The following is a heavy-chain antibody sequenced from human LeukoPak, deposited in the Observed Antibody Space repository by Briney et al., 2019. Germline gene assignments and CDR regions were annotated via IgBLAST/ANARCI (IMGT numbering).Heavy chain of an antibody. V-gene: IGHV3-30*18. CDR3: AKDVDTAMGAGDY. CDR2: ISYDGSNK. J-gene: IGHJ4*02. D-gene: IGHD5-18*01. CDR1: GFTFSSYG. Sequence: GGSLRLSCAASGFTFSSYGMHWVRQAPGKGLEWVAVISYDGSNKYYADSVKGRFTISRDNSKNTLYLQMNSLRAEDTAVYYCAKDVDTAMGAGDYWGQGTLVTVSS.